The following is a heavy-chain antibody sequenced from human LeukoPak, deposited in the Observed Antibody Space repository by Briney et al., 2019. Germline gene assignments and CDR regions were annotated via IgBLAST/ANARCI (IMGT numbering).Heavy chain of an antibody. CDR3: ARRYSSSSADHYYYYYYMDV. J-gene: IGHJ6*03. Sequence: PSETLSLTCTVSGGSISSYYWSWIRQPPGKGLEWIGYIYTSGSTNYNPSLKSRVTISVDTSKNQFSLKLSSVTAADTAVYYCARRYSSSSADHYYYYYYMDVWGKGTTVTVSS. D-gene: IGHD6-6*01. CDR2: IYTSGST. CDR1: GGSISSYY. V-gene: IGHV4-4*09.